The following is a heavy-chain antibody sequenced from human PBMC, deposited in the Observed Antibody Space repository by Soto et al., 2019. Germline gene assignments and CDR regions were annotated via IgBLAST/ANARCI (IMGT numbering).Heavy chain of an antibody. CDR3: ARWEARYYDILTGYYSEYFDY. CDR1: GGTFSSYS. V-gene: IGHV1-18*01. Sequence: ASVKVSCKASGGTFSSYSISWVRQAPGQGLEWMGWISAYNGNTNYAQKLQGRVTMTTDTSTSTAYMELRSLRSDDTAVYYCARWEARYYDILTGYYSEYFDYWGQGTLVTVSS. J-gene: IGHJ4*02. D-gene: IGHD3-9*01. CDR2: ISAYNGNT.